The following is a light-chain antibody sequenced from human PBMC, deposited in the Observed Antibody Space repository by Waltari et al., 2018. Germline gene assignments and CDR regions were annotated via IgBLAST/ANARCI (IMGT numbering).Light chain of an antibody. CDR2: EAT. CDR1: TRDIGTYNI. CDR3: CSYTGTTTFLL. V-gene: IGLV2-23*02. J-gene: IGLJ2*01. Sequence: QSALTQPASVSGSHGQSLTISCTGTTRDIGTYNILAWYQHYPGRVTKLIIYEATRRPAWVSDRCSGSKSGNTASLTISGLQAEDEANYYCCSYTGTTTFLLFGGGTKLTVL.